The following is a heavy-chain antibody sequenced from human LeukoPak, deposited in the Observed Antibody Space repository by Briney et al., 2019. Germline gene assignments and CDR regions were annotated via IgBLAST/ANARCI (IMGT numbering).Heavy chain of an antibody. CDR1: GGSITSSSSY. J-gene: IGHJ4*02. V-gene: IGHV4-39*07. CDR2: IYYSGST. Sequence: SETLSLTCTVSGGSITSSSSYWGWIRQPPGKGLEWIGSIYYSGSTYYNPSLKSRVTISVDTSKNQFSLKLSSVTAADTAVYYCARSPFGDYGRYYFDYWGQGTLVTVSS. D-gene: IGHD4-17*01. CDR3: ARSPFGDYGRYYFDY.